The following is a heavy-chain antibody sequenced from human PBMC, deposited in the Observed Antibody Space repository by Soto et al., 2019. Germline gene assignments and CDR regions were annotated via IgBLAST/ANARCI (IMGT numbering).Heavy chain of an antibody. Sequence: KPSETLSLTCTVSGGSISRSSYSWAWIRQPPGKGLEWIGTLYYSGNTYYNPSLKSRVTISVDTSKNQFSLKLSSVTASDTAVYYCATRQGRSYKWFDPWGQGTLVTVSS. CDR1: GGSISRSSYS. J-gene: IGHJ5*02. D-gene: IGHD2-15*01. CDR2: LYYSGNT. V-gene: IGHV4-39*01. CDR3: ATRQGRSYKWFDP.